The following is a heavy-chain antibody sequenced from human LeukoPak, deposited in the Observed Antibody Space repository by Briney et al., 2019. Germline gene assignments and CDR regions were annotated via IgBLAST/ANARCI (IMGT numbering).Heavy chain of an antibody. D-gene: IGHD3-10*02. V-gene: IGHV3-48*04. CDR2: ISSSGSTI. CDR1: GFTFSNYW. CDR3: AELGITMIGGV. J-gene: IGHJ6*04. Sequence: GGSLRLSCAASGFTFSNYWMHWVRQAPGKGLEWVSYISSSGSTIYYADSVKGRFTISRDNAKNSLYLQMNSLRAEDTAVYYCAELGITMIGGVWGKGTTVTFSS.